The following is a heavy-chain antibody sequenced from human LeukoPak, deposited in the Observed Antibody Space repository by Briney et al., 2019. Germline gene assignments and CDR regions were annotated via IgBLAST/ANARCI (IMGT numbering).Heavy chain of an antibody. D-gene: IGHD1-14*01. J-gene: IGHJ4*02. CDR3: VRGTGTSFGYFDY. Sequence: ASVKVSCKASGYTFTSHYIHWVRQAPGQGLEWMGIINPNGGSTGYAQKFQGRVTLTRDTSTSTVYMELSSLRSEDTAVYYGVRGTGTSFGYFDYWGQGTLVTVSS. CDR1: GYTFTSHY. V-gene: IGHV1-46*01. CDR2: INPNGGST.